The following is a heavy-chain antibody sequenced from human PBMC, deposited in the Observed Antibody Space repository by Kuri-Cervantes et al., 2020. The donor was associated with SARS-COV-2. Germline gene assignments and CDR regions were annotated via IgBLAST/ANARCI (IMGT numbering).Heavy chain of an antibody. J-gene: IGHJ4*02. Sequence: ASVKVSCKASGYAFTSYGISWVRQAPGQGLEWMGWIITYSGHTNYAQKFQGRVTMTRDTSTSTAYMELRSLRSDDTAVYYCARVEGVDYGEYYFDYWGQGTLVTVSS. CDR3: ARVEGVDYGEYYFDY. V-gene: IGHV1-18*04. D-gene: IGHD4-17*01. CDR2: IITYSGHT. CDR1: GYAFTSYG.